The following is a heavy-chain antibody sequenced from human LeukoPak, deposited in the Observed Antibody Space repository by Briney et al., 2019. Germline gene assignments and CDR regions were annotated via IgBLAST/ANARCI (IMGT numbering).Heavy chain of an antibody. D-gene: IGHD4-17*01. CDR3: ARDPPYRTVTYNWFDP. V-gene: IGHV7-4-1*02. CDR2: INTNTGNP. CDR1: GYTFTSYA. J-gene: IGHJ5*02. Sequence: GASVKVSCKASGYTFTSYAMNWVRQAPGQGLEWMGWINTNTGNPTYAQGFTGRFVFSLDTSVSTAYLQISSLKAEDTAVYYCARDPPYRTVTYNWFDPWGQGTLVTVSS.